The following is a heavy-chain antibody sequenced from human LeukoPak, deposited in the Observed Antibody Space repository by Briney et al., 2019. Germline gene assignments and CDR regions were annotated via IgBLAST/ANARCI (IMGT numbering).Heavy chain of an antibody. Sequence: SETLSLTCTVSDASLSSYYWSWIRQPPGKGLEWIGYIYYSGSTHYKPSLKSRVTISVDTSENQFSLKLSSVTAADTAVYYCASLGGSGRYSDASDIWGQGTMVTVSS. D-gene: IGHD1-26*01. J-gene: IGHJ3*02. CDR1: DASLSSYY. CDR3: ASLGGSGRYSDASDI. CDR2: IYYSGST. V-gene: IGHV4-59*01.